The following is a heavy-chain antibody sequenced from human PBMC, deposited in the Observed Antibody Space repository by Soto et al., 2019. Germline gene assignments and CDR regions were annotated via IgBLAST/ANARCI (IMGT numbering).Heavy chain of an antibody. CDR1: GGTFSSYA. CDR3: AHSRFLEWLPSSAFDY. V-gene: IGHV1-69*01. D-gene: IGHD3-3*01. J-gene: IGHJ4*02. Sequence: QVQLVQSGAEVKKPGSSVKVSCKASGGTFSSYAISWVRQAPGQGLEWMGGIIPIFGTANYAQKFQGRVTITADEFTSTAYMELSSLRSEDTAVYYCAHSRFLEWLPSSAFDYWGQGTLVTVSS. CDR2: IIPIFGTA.